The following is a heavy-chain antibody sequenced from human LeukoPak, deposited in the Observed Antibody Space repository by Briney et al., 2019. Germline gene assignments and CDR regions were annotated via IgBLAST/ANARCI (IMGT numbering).Heavy chain of an antibody. Sequence: RSSETLSLTCTVSGGSISSGGYYWSWIRQPPGKGLEWIGYIYHSGSTYYNPSLKSRVTISVDRSKNQFSLKLSSVTAADTAVYYCARSPPSGSYRVYYYYYYMDVWGKGTTVTVSS. J-gene: IGHJ6*03. V-gene: IGHV4-30-2*01. CDR3: ARSPPSGSYRVYYYYYYMDV. D-gene: IGHD1-26*01. CDR1: GGSISSGGYY. CDR2: IYHSGST.